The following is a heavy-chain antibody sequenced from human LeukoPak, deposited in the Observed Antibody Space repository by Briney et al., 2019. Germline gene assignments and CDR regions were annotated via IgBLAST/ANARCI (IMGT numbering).Heavy chain of an antibody. J-gene: IGHJ4*02. CDR3: AREQSSGSLDY. D-gene: IGHD6-19*01. Sequence: EASVKVSCKASGGTFSSYAISWVRQAPGQGLEWMGGIIPIFGTANYAQKFQGRVTITTDESTSTAYMELSSLRSEDTAVYYCAREQSSGSLDYWGQGTLVTVSS. V-gene: IGHV1-69*05. CDR2: IIPIFGTA. CDR1: GGTFSSYA.